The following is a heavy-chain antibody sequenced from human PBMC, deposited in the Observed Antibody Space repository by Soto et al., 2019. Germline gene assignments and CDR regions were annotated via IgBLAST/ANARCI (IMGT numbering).Heavy chain of an antibody. J-gene: IGHJ4*02. CDR2: ISYDGSNK. V-gene: IGHV3-30*18. Sequence: VQLVESGGGVVQPGRSLRLSCAASGFTFSSYGMHWVRQAPGKGLEWVAVISYDGSNKYYADSVKGRFTISRDNSKNTLYLQMNSLRAEDTAVYYCAKDYYYGSNYYFDYWGQGTLVTVSS. CDR3: AKDYYYGSNYYFDY. CDR1: GFTFSSYG. D-gene: IGHD3-10*01.